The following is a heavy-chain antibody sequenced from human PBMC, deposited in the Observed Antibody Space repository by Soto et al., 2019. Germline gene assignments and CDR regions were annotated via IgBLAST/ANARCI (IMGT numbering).Heavy chain of an antibody. V-gene: IGHV1-2*04. CDR2: INPNSGGT. D-gene: IGHD3-16*02. CDR1: GYTFTGYY. CDR3: ARDFLSLRLGELSDYYGMDV. Sequence: ASVKVSCKASGYTFTGYYMHWVRQAPGQGLEWMGWINPNSGGTNYAQKFQGWVTMTRDTSISTAYMELSRLRSDDTAVYYCARDFLSLRLGELSDYYGMDVWGQGTTVTVSS. J-gene: IGHJ6*02.